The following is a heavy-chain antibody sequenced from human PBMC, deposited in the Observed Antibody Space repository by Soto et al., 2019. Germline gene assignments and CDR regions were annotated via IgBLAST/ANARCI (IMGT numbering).Heavy chain of an antibody. V-gene: IGHV1-69*01. CDR3: ARLSRPNYYDTSGFFKDNGFEP. CDR1: GGTFNSYD. D-gene: IGHD3-22*01. CDR2: IIPIVETP. J-gene: IGHJ5*02. Sequence: QVQLVQSGAEVKKPGSSMKVSCKASGGTFNSYDINWVRQAPGQGLEWMGGIIPIVETPKYAQKFQGRVTITADESTNTVYMELSSLRSEDTAMYYCARLSRPNYYDTSGFFKDNGFEPWGQGTLVTVSS.